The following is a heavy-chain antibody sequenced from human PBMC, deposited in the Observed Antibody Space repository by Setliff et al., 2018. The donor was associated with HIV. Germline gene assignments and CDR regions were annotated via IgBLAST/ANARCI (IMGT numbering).Heavy chain of an antibody. Sequence: GGSLRLSCAASGFTFSRYGMHWVRQAPGKGLEWVAFIRYDATDKYYAEFVRGRFTISRDYSRNTLYLQMNSLRAEDSAVYYCAKDPNSSWHVGLYNYGMDVWGQGTAVTVSS. V-gene: IGHV3-30*02. CDR2: IRYDATDK. J-gene: IGHJ6*02. CDR3: AKDPNSSWHVGLYNYGMDV. D-gene: IGHD6-13*01. CDR1: GFTFSRYG.